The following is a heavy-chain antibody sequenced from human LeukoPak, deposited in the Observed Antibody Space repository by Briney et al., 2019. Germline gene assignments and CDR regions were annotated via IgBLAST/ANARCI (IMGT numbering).Heavy chain of an antibody. CDR2: ISSSSSYI. J-gene: IGHJ6*02. CDR3: ARAWWAYDILLWGMDV. Sequence: PGGSLRLTCAASGFTFSSYSMNWVCQAPGKGLEGVSSISSSSSYIYYADSVKGRFTLSRHNAKNSLYLQMNSLRAEDTAVYYCARAWWAYDILLWGMDVSGQGTTVTVSS. V-gene: IGHV3-21*01. CDR1: GFTFSSYS. D-gene: IGHD3-9*01.